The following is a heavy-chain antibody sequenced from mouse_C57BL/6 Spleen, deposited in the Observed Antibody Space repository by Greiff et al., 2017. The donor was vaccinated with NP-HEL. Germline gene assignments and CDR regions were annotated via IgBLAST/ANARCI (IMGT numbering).Heavy chain of an antibody. CDR1: GFTFSSYG. V-gene: IGHV5-6*01. CDR2: ISSGGSYT. J-gene: IGHJ2*01. Sequence: EVQLVESGGDLVKPGGSLKLSCAASGFTFSSYGMSWVRQTPDKRLEWVATISSGGSYTYYPDSVKGRFTISRDNAKNTLYLQMSSLKSEDTAMYYCARQGDFFDYWGQGTTLTVSS. CDR3: ARQGDFFDY.